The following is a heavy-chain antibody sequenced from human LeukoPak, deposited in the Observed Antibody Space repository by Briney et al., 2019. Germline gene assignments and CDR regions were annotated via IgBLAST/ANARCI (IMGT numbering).Heavy chain of an antibody. D-gene: IGHD6-19*01. V-gene: IGHV3-66*02. CDR2: IYSGGTA. Sequence: GGSLRLSCAASGFTVSSNYMGWVRQAPGKGLDWVSVIYSGGTAYYADSVKGRFTISRDSSKNILHLQIDSLTVDDTALYYCARGSSLAAVARGFDYWGQGTLVTVSS. CDR3: ARGSSLAAVARGFDY. CDR1: GFTVSSNY. J-gene: IGHJ4*02.